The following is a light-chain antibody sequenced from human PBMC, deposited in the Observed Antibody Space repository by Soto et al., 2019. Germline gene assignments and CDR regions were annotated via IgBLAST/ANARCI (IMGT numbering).Light chain of an antibody. CDR2: AAS. J-gene: IGKJ5*01. CDR1: QNIITY. CDR3: QQGYDTPIT. V-gene: IGKV1-39*01. Sequence: DIETPPSPSSLSASVVDRVTITCRASQNIITYLNWYQQKLGQAPKFLIYAASSLQSGVPSRFSGRGSGTDFTLTITNLHPEDFATYFCQQGYDTPITFGQGTRLEI.